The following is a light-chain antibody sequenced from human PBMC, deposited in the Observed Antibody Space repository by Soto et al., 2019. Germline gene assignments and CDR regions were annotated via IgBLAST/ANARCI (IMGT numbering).Light chain of an antibody. CDR1: ESINQN. Sequence: ETVMTQSPATLSVSPGEGATLSCRATESINQNLAWYQQKPGQAPRLLIHGASYRATGIPDRFSGRGSGTEFTLAISRLQSEDFAVYDGQQYNTWPLTFGGGTKVEIK. V-gene: IGKV3-15*01. J-gene: IGKJ4*01. CDR3: QQYNTWPLT. CDR2: GAS.